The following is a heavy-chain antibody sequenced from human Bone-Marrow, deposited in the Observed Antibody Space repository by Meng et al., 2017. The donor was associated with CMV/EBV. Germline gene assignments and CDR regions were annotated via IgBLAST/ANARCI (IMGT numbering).Heavy chain of an antibody. CDR2: IYSGGST. CDR3: ARASSGGAKWGADY. Sequence: GESLKISCAASGFTVSSNYMSWVRQAPGKGLEWVSVIYSGGSTYYADSVKGRFTISRDNSKNTLYLQMNSLRAEDTAVYYCARASSGGAKWGADYWGQGTLVTVSS. V-gene: IGHV3-66*02. CDR1: GFTVSSNY. D-gene: IGHD1-26*01. J-gene: IGHJ4*02.